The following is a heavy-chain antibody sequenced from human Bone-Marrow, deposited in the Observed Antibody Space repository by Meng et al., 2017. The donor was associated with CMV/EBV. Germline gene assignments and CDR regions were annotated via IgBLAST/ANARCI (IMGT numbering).Heavy chain of an antibody. CDR3: ARATPNYYDSSGYYYFDY. CDR2: IYYSGST. V-gene: IGHV4-31*02. J-gene: IGHJ4*02. D-gene: IGHD3-22*01. Sequence: ISSGGYYWRWIRQHPGKGLEWIGYIYYSGSTYYNPSLKSRVTISVDTSKNQFSLKLSSVTAADTAVYYCARATPNYYDSSGYYYFDYWGQGTLVTVSS. CDR1: ISSGGYY.